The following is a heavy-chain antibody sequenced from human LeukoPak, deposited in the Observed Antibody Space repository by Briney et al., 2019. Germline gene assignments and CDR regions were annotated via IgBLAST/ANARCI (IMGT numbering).Heavy chain of an antibody. CDR1: GGTFSSYA. J-gene: IGHJ4*02. V-gene: IGHV1-69*13. D-gene: IGHD6-13*01. Sequence: EASVKVSCKASGGTFSSYAISWVRQAPGQGLEWMGGIIPIFGTANYAQKFQGRVTITADESTSTAYMELSSLRSDDTAFYYCARAPMGAAALYWGQGTLVTVSS. CDR3: ARAPMGAAALY. CDR2: IIPIFGTA.